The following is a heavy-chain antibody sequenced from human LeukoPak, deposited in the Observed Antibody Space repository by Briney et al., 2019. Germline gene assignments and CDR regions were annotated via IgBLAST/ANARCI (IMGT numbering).Heavy chain of an antibody. Sequence: SETLSLTCAVYGGSFSGYYWSWIRQPPGKGLEWIGYIYHSGSTYYNPSLKSRVTISVDRSKNQFSLKLSSVTAADTAVYYCARGVVVPAASGAYYYYGMDVWGQGTTVTVSS. CDR3: ARGVVVPAASGAYYYYGMDV. J-gene: IGHJ6*02. CDR2: IYHSGST. V-gene: IGHV4-34*01. CDR1: GGSFSGYY. D-gene: IGHD2-2*01.